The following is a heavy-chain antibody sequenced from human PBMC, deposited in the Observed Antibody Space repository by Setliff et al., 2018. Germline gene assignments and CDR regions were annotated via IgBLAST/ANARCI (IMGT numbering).Heavy chain of an antibody. J-gene: IGHJ4*02. V-gene: IGHV1-18*04. D-gene: IGHD2-8*02. CDR1: GYTFTNSI. CDR2: ISAYNGNT. CDR3: ARMSTSGPHYDY. Sequence: ASVKVSCKASGYTFTNSIMNWVRQAPGQGLEWMGWISAYNGNTYHAQKFQDRITISRDTSATTVHMELSSLRSDDTAVYYCARMSTSGPHYDYWGQGTLVTVSS.